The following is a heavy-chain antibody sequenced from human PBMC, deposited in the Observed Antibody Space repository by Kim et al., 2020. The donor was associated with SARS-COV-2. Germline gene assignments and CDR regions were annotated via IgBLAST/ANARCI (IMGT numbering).Heavy chain of an antibody. Sequence: GGSLRLSCAASGFTFSSYSMNWVRQAPGKGLEWVSSISSSSSYIYYADSVKGRFTISRDNAKNSLYQQMNSLRAEDTAVYYCASQNYDILTGPSHFDYWGQGTLVTVSS. V-gene: IGHV3-21*01. D-gene: IGHD3-9*01. CDR3: ASQNYDILTGPSHFDY. CDR1: GFTFSSYS. J-gene: IGHJ4*02. CDR2: ISSSSSYI.